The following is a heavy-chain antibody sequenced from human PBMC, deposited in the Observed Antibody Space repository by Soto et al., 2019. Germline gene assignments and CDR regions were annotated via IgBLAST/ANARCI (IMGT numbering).Heavy chain of an antibody. CDR2: INPSGGST. D-gene: IGHD3-22*01. J-gene: IGHJ3*02. CDR1: GGAFSSYA. Sequence: GASVNVYCKAAGGAFSSYAISWVRQAPGQGLEWMGIINPSGGSTSYAQKFQGRVTMTRDTSTSTVYMELSSLGSGDTAGYYCGGPHGWDSSGYYLGVGGTNAFDIWGQGTMVTVS. V-gene: IGHV1-46*01. CDR3: GGPHGWDSSGYYLGVGGTNAFDI.